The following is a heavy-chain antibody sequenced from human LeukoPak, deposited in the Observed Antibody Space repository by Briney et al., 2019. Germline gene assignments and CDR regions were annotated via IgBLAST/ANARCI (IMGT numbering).Heavy chain of an antibody. CDR3: ARDMGFGYDAFDI. D-gene: IGHD5-18*01. V-gene: IGHV3-30-3*01. CDR1: GFTFSSYA. J-gene: IGHJ3*02. Sequence: GGSLRLSCAASGFTFSSYAMHWVRQAPGKGLEWVAVISYDGSNKYYADSVKGRFTISRDNSKNTLYLQMNSLRAEDTAVYYCARDMGFGYDAFDIWGQGTMVTVSS. CDR2: ISYDGSNK.